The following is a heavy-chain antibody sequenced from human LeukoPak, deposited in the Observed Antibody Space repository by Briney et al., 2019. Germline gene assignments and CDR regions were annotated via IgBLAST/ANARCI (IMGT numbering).Heavy chain of an antibody. D-gene: IGHD2-2*01. CDR2: IYYSGST. V-gene: IGHV4-59*01. CDR3: AREGYCSSSSCNNWLDP. Sequence: SETLSLTCTVSGGSLSSYYWSWIRQPPGKGLGWSGYIYYSGSTNYNPSLKSRVTMSVDTSKNRFSLKLTSVTAADTAVYYCAREGYCSSSSCNNWLDPWGQGTLVTVSS. J-gene: IGHJ5*02. CDR1: GGSLSSYY.